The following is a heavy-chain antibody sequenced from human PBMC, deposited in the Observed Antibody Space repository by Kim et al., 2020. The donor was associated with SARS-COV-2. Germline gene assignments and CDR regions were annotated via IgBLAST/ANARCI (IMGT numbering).Heavy chain of an antibody. V-gene: IGHV4-34*01. D-gene: IGHD6-13*01. J-gene: IGHJ4*02. CDR1: GGSFSGYY. CDR2: INHSGST. Sequence: SETLSLTCAVYGGSFSGYYWSWIRQPPGKGLEWIGEINHSGSTNYNPSLKSRVTISVDTSKNQFSLKLSSVTAADTAVYYCARLSGGRIAAAGLANPHFDYWGQGTLVTVSS. CDR3: ARLSGGRIAAAGLANPHFDY.